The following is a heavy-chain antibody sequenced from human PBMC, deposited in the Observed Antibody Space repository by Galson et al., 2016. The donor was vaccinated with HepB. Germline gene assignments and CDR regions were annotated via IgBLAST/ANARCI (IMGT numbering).Heavy chain of an antibody. CDR2: IIPLFGTK. D-gene: IGHD1-1*01. CDR3: ARLVFKVDNFYGMDV. V-gene: IGHV1-69*13. Sequence: SVKVSCKASGGTFSSYSINWVRQAPGQGLEWMGGIIPLFGTKTYAQRFQGRLTLIADESTTTVYMELSSLTSEDTAVYYCARLVFKVDNFYGMDVWGQGTTVTVSS. CDR1: GGTFSSYS. J-gene: IGHJ6*02.